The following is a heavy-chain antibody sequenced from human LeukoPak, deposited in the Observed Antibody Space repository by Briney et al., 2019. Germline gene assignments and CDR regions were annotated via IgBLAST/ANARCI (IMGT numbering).Heavy chain of an antibody. CDR3: ARDRGGSDFDY. CDR2: VHLSGRT. J-gene: IGHJ4*02. V-gene: IGHV4-4*02. Sequence: SGTLSLTCGVSGGSISSTNWWTWVRQPPGEGLEWIGEVHLSGRTNYNPSLKSRVTISVDTSKNQFSLKLSSVTAADTAVYYCARDRGGSDFDYWGQGTLVTVSS. D-gene: IGHD2-15*01. CDR1: GGSISSTNW.